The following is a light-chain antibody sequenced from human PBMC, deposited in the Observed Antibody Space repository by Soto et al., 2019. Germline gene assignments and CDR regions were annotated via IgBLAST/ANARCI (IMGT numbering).Light chain of an antibody. Sequence: DIVMTQSPDSLAVSLGERATMNCKCSRSVLYKSNNKNHLAWYQQKPGQPPQLIIYWASTRESGVPERFSGSGSGTDFTLTISSLQSEDFAVYYCQQYNNWPRTFGQGTKVAI. CDR2: WAS. J-gene: IGKJ1*01. V-gene: IGKV4-1*01. CDR1: RSVLYKSNNKNH. CDR3: QQYNNWPRT.